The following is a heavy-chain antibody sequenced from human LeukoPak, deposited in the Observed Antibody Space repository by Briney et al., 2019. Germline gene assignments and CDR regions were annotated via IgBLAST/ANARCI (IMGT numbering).Heavy chain of an antibody. J-gene: IGHJ5*02. Sequence: SETLSLTCTVSGGSISSGGYYWSWIRQHPGKGLEWIGYIYYSGSTYYNPSLKSRVTISVDTSKNQFSLKLSSVTAADTAVYYCARESPHGVPLGPGWFDPWGQGTLVTVSS. CDR1: GGSISSGGYY. CDR3: ARESPHGVPLGPGWFDP. CDR2: IYYSGST. V-gene: IGHV4-31*03. D-gene: IGHD3-16*01.